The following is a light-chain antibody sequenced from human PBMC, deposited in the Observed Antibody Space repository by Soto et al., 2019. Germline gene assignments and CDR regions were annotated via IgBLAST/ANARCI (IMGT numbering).Light chain of an antibody. CDR1: QTINNC. Sequence: DIHMTQSPSTLSASIGYTVTITCRASQTINNCLAWYQQKPGKAPKLLISDASSLEPGVPSRFSGSGSGTEFTLSINSLQPDDFATYYCQQCYIYWTFGQGTKVDI. CDR2: DAS. J-gene: IGKJ1*01. V-gene: IGKV1-5*01. CDR3: QQCYIYWT.